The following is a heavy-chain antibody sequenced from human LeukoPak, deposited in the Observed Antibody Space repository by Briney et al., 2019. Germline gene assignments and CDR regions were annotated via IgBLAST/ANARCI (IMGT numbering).Heavy chain of an antibody. CDR1: GFIFSKYA. V-gene: IGHV3-30-3*01. CDR3: AGELPAATTAADS. J-gene: IGHJ4*02. Sequence: QPGGSLRLSCAASGFIFSKYAIRWVRQAPGKGLEWVAVISYDGNNKEYADSVKGRFTISRDNSKNTLFLLMNSLRVEDTAVYYFAGELPAATTAADSWGQGTLVTVSS. CDR2: ISYDGNNK. D-gene: IGHD1-1*01.